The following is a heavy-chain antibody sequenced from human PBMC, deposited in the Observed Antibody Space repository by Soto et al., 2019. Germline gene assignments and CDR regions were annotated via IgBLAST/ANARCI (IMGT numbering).Heavy chain of an antibody. Sequence: GGSLRLSCATSGFSFSNSWMAWVRQAPGKGLEWVANINPDGTSEYYVESVRGRYTISRDNARKSLYLQMDSLRVEDTAIFYCARDPTSAALDYWGRGTLVTVSS. CDR1: GFSFSNSW. J-gene: IGHJ4*02. V-gene: IGHV3-7*05. D-gene: IGHD6-25*01. CDR2: INPDGTSE. CDR3: ARDPTSAALDY.